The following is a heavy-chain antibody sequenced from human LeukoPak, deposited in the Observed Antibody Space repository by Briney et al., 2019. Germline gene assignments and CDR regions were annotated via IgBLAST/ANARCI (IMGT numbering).Heavy chain of an antibody. CDR1: GYCFTNYW. J-gene: IGHJ6*02. V-gene: IGHV5-51*01. CDR3: ARLIGGGPNYYGMDV. CDR2: IYPGDSDT. D-gene: IGHD3-10*01. Sequence: GESLKISCKASGYCFTNYWIGWVRQMPGKGLEWMGIIYPGDSDTRYSPSFQGQVTISADRSINTAYLQWSSLKASDTAMYYCARLIGGGPNYYGMDVWGQGTTVTVPS.